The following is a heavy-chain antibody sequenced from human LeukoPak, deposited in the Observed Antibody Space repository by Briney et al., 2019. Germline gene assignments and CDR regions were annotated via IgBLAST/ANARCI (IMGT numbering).Heavy chain of an antibody. Sequence: ASVKVSCKAFGYTFTSNYMHWVRQAPGQGPEWMGVISPSGGSTTYAQKFQGRVTLTRDMSTSTDYLELSSLRSEDTAVYYCARERSGSEIFARSFDIWGQGTMVTVSS. CDR3: ARERSGSEIFARSFDI. CDR2: ISPSGGST. CDR1: GYTFTSNY. D-gene: IGHD3-3*01. J-gene: IGHJ3*02. V-gene: IGHV1-46*01.